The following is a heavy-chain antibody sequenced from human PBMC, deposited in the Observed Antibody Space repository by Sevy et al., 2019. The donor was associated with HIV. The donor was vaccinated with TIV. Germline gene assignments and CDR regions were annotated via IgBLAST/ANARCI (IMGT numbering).Heavy chain of an antibody. Sequence: ASVKVSCKGSGYTFSIYTMHWVRQAPGQRLEWMGWINAGNGNTKYSQNFQDRVTITTDTSASTGYLELRNLRSEDTAVYYCVSPGVAVTNGGGNWGQGTLVTVSS. CDR3: VSPGVAVTNGGGN. J-gene: IGHJ4*02. V-gene: IGHV1-3*01. CDR1: GYTFSIYT. CDR2: INAGNGNT. D-gene: IGHD3-3*01.